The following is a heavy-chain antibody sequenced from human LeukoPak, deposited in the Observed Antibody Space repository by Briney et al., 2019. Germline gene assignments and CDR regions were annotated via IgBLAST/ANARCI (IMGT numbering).Heavy chain of an antibody. CDR3: AKLSRLGETPFSYYGMDV. D-gene: IGHD3-10*01. Sequence: SETLSLTCNVSGGSISPYYWSWIRQPPGKGLEWIGYIYYSGSTNYNPSLKSRATISVDASKNQFSLRLSSVTTADTAVYYCAKLSRLGETPFSYYGMDVWGQVTTVTVSS. J-gene: IGHJ6*02. V-gene: IGHV4-59*01. CDR2: IYYSGST. CDR1: GGSISPYY.